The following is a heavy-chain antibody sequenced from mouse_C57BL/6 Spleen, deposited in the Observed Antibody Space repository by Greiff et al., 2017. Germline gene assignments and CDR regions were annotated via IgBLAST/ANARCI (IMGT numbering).Heavy chain of an antibody. CDR3: ARDCGSSLWYFDV. D-gene: IGHD1-1*01. Sequence: VQVVESGPELVKPGASVKISCKASGYAFSSSWMNWVKQRPGKGLEWIGRIYPGDGDTNYNGKFKGKATLTADKSSSTAYMQLSSLTSEDSAVYCCARDCGSSLWYFDVWGTGTTVTVSS. CDR2: IYPGDGDT. CDR1: GYAFSSSW. J-gene: IGHJ1*03. V-gene: IGHV1-82*01.